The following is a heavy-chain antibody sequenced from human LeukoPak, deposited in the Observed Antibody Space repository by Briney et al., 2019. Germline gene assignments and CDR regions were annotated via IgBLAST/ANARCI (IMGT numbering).Heavy chain of an antibody. V-gene: IGHV3-23*01. CDR1: GLIYNRYA. CDR3: AKGPAFYYDSSGSYFDF. J-gene: IGHJ4*02. CDR2: NSGSGGST. D-gene: IGHD3-22*01. Sequence: GGPLRLPCTASGLIYNRYAMIWLPEAPGKGGECVSDNSGSGGSTCYADSVKGGSTISRDNCKNTLYLQMNSLRAEDTAVYYCAKGPAFYYDSSGSYFDFWGQGTLVTVSS.